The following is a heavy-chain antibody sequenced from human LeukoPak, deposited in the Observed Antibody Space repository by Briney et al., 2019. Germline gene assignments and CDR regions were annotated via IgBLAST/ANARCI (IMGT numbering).Heavy chain of an antibody. CDR3: AKIPLNGGMDV. V-gene: IGHV3-30*18. J-gene: IGHJ6*02. CDR1: GFTFSSYG. D-gene: IGHD2-8*01. CDR2: ISYDGSNK. Sequence: PGGSLRLSCAGSGFTFSSYGMHWVRQAPGKGLEWVAVISYDGSNKYYADSVKGRFTISRDNSKNTLYLQMNSLRAEDTAVYYCAKIPLNGGMDVWGQGTTVTVSS.